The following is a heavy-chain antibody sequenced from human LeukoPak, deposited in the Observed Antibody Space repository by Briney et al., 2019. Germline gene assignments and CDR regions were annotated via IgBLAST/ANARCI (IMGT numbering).Heavy chain of an antibody. J-gene: IGHJ4*02. CDR2: ISAYNGNT. V-gene: IGHV1-18*01. Sequence: GASVKVSCKASGYTFTSYGISWVRQAPRQGLEWMGWISAYNGNTNYAQKLQGRVTMTTDTSTSTAYMELRSLRSDDTAVYYCARGTPGYYDSSGYYYLPFDYWGQGTLVTVSS. CDR3: ARGTPGYYDSSGYYYLPFDY. CDR1: GYTFTSYG. D-gene: IGHD3-22*01.